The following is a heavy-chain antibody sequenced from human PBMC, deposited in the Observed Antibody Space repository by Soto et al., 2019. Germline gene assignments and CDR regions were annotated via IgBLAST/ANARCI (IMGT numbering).Heavy chain of an antibody. CDR2: IYYSGST. J-gene: IGHJ6*03. CDR1: GGSISSYY. Sequence: PSETLSLTCTVSGGSISSYYWSWIRQPPGKGLEWIGYIYYSGSTNYNPSLKSRVTISVDTSKNQFSLKLSSVTAADTAVYYCASFYGAEYYYYMDVWGKGTTVTVSS. V-gene: IGHV4-59*08. CDR3: ASFYGAEYYYYMDV. D-gene: IGHD4-17*01.